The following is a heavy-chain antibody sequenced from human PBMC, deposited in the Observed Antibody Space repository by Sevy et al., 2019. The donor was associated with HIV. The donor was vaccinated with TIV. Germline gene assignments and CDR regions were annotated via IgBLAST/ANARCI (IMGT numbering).Heavy chain of an antibody. CDR1: GLTFITYA. CDR3: ARDSREWSVSPRAPDY. J-gene: IGHJ4*02. Sequence: GGSLRLSCAASGLTFITYAMHWVRQAPGKGLEWVAVISYDGSNKYYADSVKGRFTISRDNSKNTLYLQMNSLRDEDTAVYYCARDSREWSVSPRAPDYWGQGTLVTVSS. V-gene: IGHV3-30-3*01. CDR2: ISYDGSNK. D-gene: IGHD3-3*01.